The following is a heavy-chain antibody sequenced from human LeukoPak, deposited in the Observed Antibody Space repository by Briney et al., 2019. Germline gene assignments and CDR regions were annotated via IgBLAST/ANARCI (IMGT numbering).Heavy chain of an antibody. V-gene: IGHV1-2*02. J-gene: IGHJ3*02. CDR3: ARGGTMVGGHDAFDI. CDR1: GYTFTGYY. Sequence: GASVKVSCKASGYTFTGYYMHWVRQAPGQGLEWMGWINPNSGGTNYAQKFQGRVTMTRDTSISTAYMELSRLRSDDTAVYYCARGGTMVGGHDAFDIWGQGTMVTVSS. D-gene: IGHD4/OR15-4a*01. CDR2: INPNSGGT.